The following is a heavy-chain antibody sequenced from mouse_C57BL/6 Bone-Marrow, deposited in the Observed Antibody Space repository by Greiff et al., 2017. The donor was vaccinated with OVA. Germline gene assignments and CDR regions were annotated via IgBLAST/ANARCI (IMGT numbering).Heavy chain of an antibody. CDR2: INPSTGGT. CDR3: ARRGGFAY. CDR1: GYSFTGYY. V-gene: IGHV1-43*01. J-gene: IGHJ3*01. Sequence: EVQLVESGPELVKPGASVKISCKASGYSFTGYYMHWVKQSSEKSLEWIGEINPSTGGTSYNQKFKGKATLTVDKSSSTAYMQLKSLTSEDSAVYYCARRGGFAYWGQGTLVTVSA.